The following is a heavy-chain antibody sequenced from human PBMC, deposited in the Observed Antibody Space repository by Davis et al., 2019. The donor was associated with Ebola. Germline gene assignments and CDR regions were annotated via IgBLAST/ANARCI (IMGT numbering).Heavy chain of an antibody. CDR3: ARERRYDSGYFDY. J-gene: IGHJ4*02. V-gene: IGHV3-48*02. CDR1: GFTFSSYA. D-gene: IGHD3-22*01. Sequence: GESLKISCAASGFTFSSYAMSWVRQAPGKGLEWVSYISSSSSTIYYADSVKGRFTISRDNAKNSLYLQMHSLRDEDTAVYYCARERRYDSGYFDYWGQGTLVTVSS. CDR2: ISSSSSTI.